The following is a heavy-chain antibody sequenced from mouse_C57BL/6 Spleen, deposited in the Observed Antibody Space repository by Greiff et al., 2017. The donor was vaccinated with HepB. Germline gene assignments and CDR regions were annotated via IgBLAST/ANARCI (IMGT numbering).Heavy chain of an antibody. V-gene: IGHV1-82*01. J-gene: IGHJ3*01. Sequence: QVQLQQSGPELVKPGASVKISCKASGYAFSSSWMNWVKQRPGKGLELIGRIYPGDGDTNYNGKFKGKATLTADKSSSTAYRQLSSLTSEDSAVYFCAREGVLRPPFAYWGQGTLVTVSA. D-gene: IGHD1-2*01. CDR1: GYAFSSSW. CDR2: IYPGDGDT. CDR3: AREGVLRPPFAY.